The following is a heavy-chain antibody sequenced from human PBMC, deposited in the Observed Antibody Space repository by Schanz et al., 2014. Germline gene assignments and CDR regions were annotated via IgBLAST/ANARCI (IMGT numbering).Heavy chain of an antibody. J-gene: IGHJ6*03. Sequence: QVQLVESGGGVVQPGRSLRLSCAASGFTFSSYGMHWVRQAPGKGLEWVAVIWYDGSNEYYADSVKGRFTISRDNPKKTLYLQMNSLRAEDTAVYYCARDHQWLARYYMDVWGKGTTVTVSS. V-gene: IGHV3-33*01. D-gene: IGHD6-19*01. CDR1: GFTFSSYG. CDR2: IWYDGSNE. CDR3: ARDHQWLARYYMDV.